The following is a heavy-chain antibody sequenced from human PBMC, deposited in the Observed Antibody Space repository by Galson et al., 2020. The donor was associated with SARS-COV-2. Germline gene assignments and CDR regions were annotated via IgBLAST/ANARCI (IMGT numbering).Heavy chain of an antibody. J-gene: IGHJ5*02. D-gene: IGHD3-16*01. Sequence: SGPTLVNPTKNLTLTCTFSGFSLSRGGMRVSWIRQPPGKALEWIARIDCDDDQFYSTSQKTRLTTSKDTSKNQAVLTMTNMDSVDTATYYGARMEGGWFDRWGQGTLVTVAS. CDR1: GFSLSRGGMR. CDR3: ARMEGGWFDR. CDR2: IDCDDDQ. V-gene: IGHV2-70*04.